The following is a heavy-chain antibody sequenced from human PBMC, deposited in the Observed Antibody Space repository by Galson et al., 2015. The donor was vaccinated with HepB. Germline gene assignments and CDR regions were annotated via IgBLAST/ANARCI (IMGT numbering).Heavy chain of an antibody. CDR3: ARDKGPLWFGELDV. D-gene: IGHD3-10*01. V-gene: IGHV1-18*01. Sequence: SCKASGYTFTSYGISWVRQAPGQGLEWMGWISAYNGNTNYAQKLQGRVTMTTDTSTSTAYMELRSLRSDDTAVYYCARDKGPLWFGELDVWGQGTTVTVSS. CDR1: GYTFTSYG. J-gene: IGHJ6*02. CDR2: ISAYNGNT.